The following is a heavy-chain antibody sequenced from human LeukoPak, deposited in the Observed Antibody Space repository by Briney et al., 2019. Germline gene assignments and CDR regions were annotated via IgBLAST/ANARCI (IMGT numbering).Heavy chain of an antibody. Sequence: ASVKVSCKASGYTFTGYYMHWVRQAPGQGLEWMGWINPNSGGTNYAQKFQGRVTMTRDTSISTAYMELSRLRSDDTAVYYCARDVVGDYGDSLDWFVPWGQGTLVTVSS. J-gene: IGHJ5*02. V-gene: IGHV1-2*02. CDR2: INPNSGGT. CDR3: ARDVVGDYGDSLDWFVP. CDR1: GYTFTGYY. D-gene: IGHD4-17*01.